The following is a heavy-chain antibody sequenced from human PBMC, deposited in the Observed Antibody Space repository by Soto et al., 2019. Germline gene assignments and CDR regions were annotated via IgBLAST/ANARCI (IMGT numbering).Heavy chain of an antibody. V-gene: IGHV4-39*01. CDR3: ARRVIRVVRGVNWFDP. CDR2: VFYTGTT. D-gene: IGHD3-10*01. CDR1: GDSINNNNYY. J-gene: IGHJ5*02. Sequence: PSETLSLTCSVSGDSINNNNYYWAWVRQPPGRGLELIGSVFYTGTTYYNPSLESRVTISVDSSKNQFSLNLTSATAADTDVYYCARRVIRVVRGVNWFDPWGQGKLVTVSS.